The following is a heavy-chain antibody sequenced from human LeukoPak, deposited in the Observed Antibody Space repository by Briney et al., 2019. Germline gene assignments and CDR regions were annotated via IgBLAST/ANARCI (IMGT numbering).Heavy chain of an antibody. CDR3: ARHAEYYDFWSGSTFDP. CDR1: GGSISSSNW. CDR2: INHTGST. Sequence: SETLSLTCAVSGGSISSSNWWSWVRQPPGKGLEWIGEINHTGSTNYNPSLKSRVTISVDTSKNQFSLKLSSVTAADTAVYYCARHAEYYDFWSGSTFDPWGQGTLVTVSS. J-gene: IGHJ5*02. D-gene: IGHD3-3*01. V-gene: IGHV4-4*02.